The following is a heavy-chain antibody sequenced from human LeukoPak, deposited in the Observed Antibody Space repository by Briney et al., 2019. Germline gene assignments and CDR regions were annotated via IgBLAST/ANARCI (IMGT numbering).Heavy chain of an antibody. CDR3: ARDTYYYDSSGYYQSDY. CDR1: GFTFSSYS. J-gene: IGHJ4*02. Sequence: AGGSLRLSCAASGFTFSSYSMNWVRQAPGKGLEWDSSISSSSSYIYYADSVKGRFTISRDNAKNSLYLQMNSLRAEDTAVYYCARDTYYYDSSGYYQSDYWGQGTLVTVSS. D-gene: IGHD3-22*01. CDR2: ISSSSSYI. V-gene: IGHV3-21*01.